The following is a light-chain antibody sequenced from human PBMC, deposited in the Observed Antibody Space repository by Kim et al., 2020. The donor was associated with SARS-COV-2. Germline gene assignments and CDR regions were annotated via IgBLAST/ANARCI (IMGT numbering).Light chain of an antibody. V-gene: IGLV8-61*01. CDR1: PLSVSTSFC. J-gene: IGLJ3*02. CDR2: WTT. Sequence: GRTVTLTCGVSPLSVSTSFCPGWYSQAPDQPPRTLFFWTTGRAYGVPDRCAGSGVEKKAALPITGAQAEDESRYLCAVYVGTGTWVLGRGTKLTVL. CDR3: AVYVGTGTWV.